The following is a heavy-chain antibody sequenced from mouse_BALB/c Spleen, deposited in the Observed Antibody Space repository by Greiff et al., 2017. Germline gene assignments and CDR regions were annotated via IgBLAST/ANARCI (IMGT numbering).Heavy chain of an antibody. CDR1: GYSITSDYA. D-gene: IGHD2-1*01. CDR2: ISYSGST. CDR3: ARGYGNFLDY. V-gene: IGHV3-2*02. Sequence: DVKLQESGPGLVKPSQSLSLTCTVTGYSITSDYAWNWIRQFPGNKLEWMGYISYSGSTSYNPSLKSRISITRDTSKNQFFLQLNSVTTEDTATYYCARGYGNFLDYWGQGTTLTVSS. J-gene: IGHJ2*01.